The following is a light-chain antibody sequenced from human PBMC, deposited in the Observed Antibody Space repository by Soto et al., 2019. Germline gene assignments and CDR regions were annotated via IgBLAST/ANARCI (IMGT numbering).Light chain of an antibody. V-gene: IGKV1-12*01. CDR1: QSINIW. CDR3: QQADTFPWT. Sequence: DIQITQSPSSVSASLGDRVTVTCRSSQSINIWLAWYQQKPGKAPKLLIYGASTLQSGVPSRFSGSGSGTDFTLTISSLQPEDLATYYCQQADTFPWTLGQGTKVDIK. J-gene: IGKJ1*01. CDR2: GAS.